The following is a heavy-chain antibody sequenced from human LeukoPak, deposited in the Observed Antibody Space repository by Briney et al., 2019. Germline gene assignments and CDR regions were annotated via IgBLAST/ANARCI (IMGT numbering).Heavy chain of an antibody. D-gene: IGHD1-1*01. CDR3: ARTDGKQLPPRF. CDR1: GYSISSGYY. J-gene: IGHJ4*02. CDR2: IDYSGST. Sequence: SETLSLTCTVSGYSISSGYYWSWIRQSPGKGLEWIGYIDYSGSTNYNPSLKSRVTISVDTSKNQFSLKLSSATAADTAVYFCARTDGKQLPPRFWGQGTLVTVSS. V-gene: IGHV4-38-2*02.